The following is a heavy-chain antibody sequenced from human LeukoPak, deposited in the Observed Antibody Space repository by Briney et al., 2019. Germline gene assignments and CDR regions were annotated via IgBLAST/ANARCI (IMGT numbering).Heavy chain of an antibody. CDR3: ARTQWTHDYIWGSYRHHFDY. Sequence: SETLSLICTVSGGSISSGDYYWSWIRQPPGKGLEWIGYIYYSGSTYYNPSLKSRVTISVDTSKNQFSLKLSSVTAADTAVYYCARTQWTHDYIWGSYRHHFDYWGQGTLVTVSS. J-gene: IGHJ4*02. D-gene: IGHD3-16*02. V-gene: IGHV4-30-4*01. CDR2: IYYSGST. CDR1: GGSISSGDYY.